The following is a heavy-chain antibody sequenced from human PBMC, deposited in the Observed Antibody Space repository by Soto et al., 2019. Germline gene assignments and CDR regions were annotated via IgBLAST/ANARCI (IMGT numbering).Heavy chain of an antibody. Sequence: EVQLVESGGGLVKPGGSLRLSCAASGFTFSNAWMSWVRQAPGKGLEWVGRIKSKTDGGTTDYAAPVKGRFTISRDDSKNTQFLQINSRKTEDNTVYYCTTQGGIYCSSTSCFHYYYYGMDVWGQGTTVTVSS. J-gene: IGHJ6*02. CDR3: TTQGGIYCSSTSCFHYYYYGMDV. CDR2: IKSKTDGGTT. D-gene: IGHD2-2*01. CDR1: GFTFSNAW. V-gene: IGHV3-15*01.